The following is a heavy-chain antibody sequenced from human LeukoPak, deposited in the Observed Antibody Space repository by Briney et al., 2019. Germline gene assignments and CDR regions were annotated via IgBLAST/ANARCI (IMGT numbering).Heavy chain of an antibody. D-gene: IGHD6-6*01. J-gene: IGHJ6*03. CDR2: INHSGST. Sequence: SETLSLACTVSGGSISTSSYYWGWIRQPPGKGLEWIGEINHSGSTNYNPSLKSRVTISVDTSKNQFSLKLSSVTAADTAVYYCAGLGKGLSIAARQGAEKNYYYYYMDVWGKGTTVTVSS. CDR1: GGSISTSSYY. CDR3: AGLGKGLSIAARQGAEKNYYYYYMDV. V-gene: IGHV4-39*07.